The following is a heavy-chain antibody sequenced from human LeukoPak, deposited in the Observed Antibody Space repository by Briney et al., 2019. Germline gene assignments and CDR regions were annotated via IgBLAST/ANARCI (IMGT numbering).Heavy chain of an antibody. CDR2: IYHSGST. V-gene: IGHV4-38-2*01. CDR3: ARLYMAGVCKD. D-gene: IGHD2-8*01. J-gene: IGHJ4*02. Sequence: PSETLSLTCAVSGYSISSGYYWGWIRQPPGKGLEWIGSIYHSGSTHYNSSLKSRVTISVDTSKNQFSLKLSSVTAADTAVYYCARLYMAGVCKDWGQGTLVTVSS. CDR1: GYSISSGYY.